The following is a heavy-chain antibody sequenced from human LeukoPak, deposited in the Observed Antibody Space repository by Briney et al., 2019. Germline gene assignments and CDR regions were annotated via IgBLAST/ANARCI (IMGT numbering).Heavy chain of an antibody. CDR2: INTDGSST. CDR3: AREGAAFDY. CDR1: GFTFSNYW. D-gene: IGHD6-13*01. V-gene: IGHV3-74*01. J-gene: IGHJ4*02. Sequence: GGSLRLSCAASGFTFSNYWMHWVRQAPGKGLVWVSRINTDGSSTNYADSVKGRFTISRDNPKNTLYLQMNSLRAEDTAVYYCAREGAAFDYWGQGTLVTVSS.